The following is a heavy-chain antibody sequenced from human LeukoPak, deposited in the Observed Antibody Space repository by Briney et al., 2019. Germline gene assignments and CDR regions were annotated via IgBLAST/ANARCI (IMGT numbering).Heavy chain of an antibody. CDR2: IKQDGSGK. CDR3: ARDRDYDFWSGYTYYFDY. J-gene: IGHJ4*02. V-gene: IGHV3-7*01. D-gene: IGHD3-3*01. Sequence: PGGSLRLSCAASGFTFSSYWMSWVRQAPGKGLEWVANIKQDGSGKYYVDSVKGRFTISRDNAKNSLYLQMNSLRAEDTAVYYCARDRDYDFWSGYTYYFDYWGQGTLVTVSS. CDR1: GFTFSSYW.